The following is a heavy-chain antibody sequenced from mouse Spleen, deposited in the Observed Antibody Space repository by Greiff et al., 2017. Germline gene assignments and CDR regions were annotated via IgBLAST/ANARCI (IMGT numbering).Heavy chain of an antibody. CDR3: AYSPYWYFDV. CDR2: IDPSDSYT. D-gene: IGHD2-12*01. CDR1: GYTFTSYW. J-gene: IGHJ1*01. V-gene: IGHV1-50*01. Sequence: VQLQQPGAELVKPGASVKLSCKASGYTFTSYWMQWVKQRPGQGLEWIGEIDPSDSYTNYNQKFKGKATLTVDTSSSTAYMQLSSLTSEDSAVYYCAYSPYWYFDVWGAGTTVTVSS.